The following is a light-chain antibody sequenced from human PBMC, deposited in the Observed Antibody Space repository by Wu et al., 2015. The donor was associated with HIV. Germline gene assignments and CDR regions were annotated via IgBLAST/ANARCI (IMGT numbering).Light chain of an antibody. CDR1: QSVSSN. Sequence: EIVLTQSPATLSLSPGERATLSCRASQSVSSNLAWYQQKPGQAPRLLNYGASTRATGIPARFSGSGSGTEFTLTISSLQSEDFAVYYCQQYNNWPRTFGRRDQGGNQT. J-gene: IGKJ1*01. V-gene: IGKV3D-15*01. CDR2: GAS. CDR3: QQYNNWPRT.